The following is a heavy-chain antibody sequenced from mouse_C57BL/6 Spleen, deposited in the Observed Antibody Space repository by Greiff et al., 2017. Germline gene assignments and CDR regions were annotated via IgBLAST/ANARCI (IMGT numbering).Heavy chain of an antibody. D-gene: IGHD2-3*01. Sequence: QVQLKQPGAELVKPGASVKMSCKASGYTFTSYWITWVKQRPGQGLEWIGDIYPGSGSPNYNEKFKSEATLTVDTSSSTAYMQLSSLTSEDSAVYYCASPIYDGYYGAMDYWGQGTSVTVSS. J-gene: IGHJ4*01. CDR3: ASPIYDGYYGAMDY. CDR2: IYPGSGSP. V-gene: IGHV1-55*01. CDR1: GYTFTSYW.